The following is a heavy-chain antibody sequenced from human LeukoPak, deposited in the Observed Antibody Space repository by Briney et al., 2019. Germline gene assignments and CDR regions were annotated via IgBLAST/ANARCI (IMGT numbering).Heavy chain of an antibody. V-gene: IGHV3-21*01. D-gene: IGHD5-12*01. CDR1: GFTFSSYS. Sequence: GGSLRLSCAASGFTFSSYSMNWVRQAPGKGLEWVSSISSSSSYAFYADSVKGRFTISRDNAKSSLYLQMNNLRAEDTAVYYCARDPYSGHYGNDYYYYMDVWGKGTTVTISS. CDR3: ARDPYSGHYGNDYYYYMDV. J-gene: IGHJ6*03. CDR2: ISSSSSYA.